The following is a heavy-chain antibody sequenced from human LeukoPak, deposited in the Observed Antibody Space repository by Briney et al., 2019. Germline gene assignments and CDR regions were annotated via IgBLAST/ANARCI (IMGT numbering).Heavy chain of an antibody. D-gene: IGHD2-15*01. J-gene: IGHJ4*02. CDR2: MSHSGST. CDR1: GGFFSDYY. V-gene: IGHV4-34*01. CDR3: LLVVVVATTPVDY. Sequence: PSETLSLTCAVYGGFFSDYYWNWIRQRPGKGLECIGEMSHSGSTKYNPSLKSRVTISVDTSKNQFSLRLSSVTAADTAVYYCLLVVVVATTPVDYWGQGTLVTVSS.